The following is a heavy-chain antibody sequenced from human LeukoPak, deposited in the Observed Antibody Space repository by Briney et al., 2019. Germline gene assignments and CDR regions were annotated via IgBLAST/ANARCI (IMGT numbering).Heavy chain of an antibody. CDR3: ARVGPSSGWPYYFDY. D-gene: IGHD6-19*01. CDR1: GGSISSSNW. J-gene: IGHJ4*02. V-gene: IGHV4-4*02. Sequence: NPSETLSLTCAVSGGSISSSNWWSWVRQPPGKGLEWIGEIYHSGSTNYNPSLKSRVTISVDKSKNQFSLKLSSVTAADTAVYYCARVGPSSGWPYYFDYWGQGTLVTVSS. CDR2: IYHSGST.